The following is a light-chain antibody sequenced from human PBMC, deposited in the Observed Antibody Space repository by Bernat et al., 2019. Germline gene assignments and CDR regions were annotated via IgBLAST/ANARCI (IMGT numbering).Light chain of an antibody. CDR3: GTWDDSLNVWL. V-gene: IGLV1-44*01. Sequence: QSILTQPPSASGTPGQRVTIYCSGGSTNIGSNTVNWYQQVPGTAPKLLIFSKNQRPSGVPDRFSDSKSGTSASLAISGLQPDDEADYYCGTWDDSLNVWLFGGGTKLTVL. CDR2: SKN. J-gene: IGLJ2*01. CDR1: STNIGSNT.